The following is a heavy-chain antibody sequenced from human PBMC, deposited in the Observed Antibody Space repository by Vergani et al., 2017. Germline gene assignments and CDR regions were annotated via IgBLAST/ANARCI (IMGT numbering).Heavy chain of an antibody. Sequence: EVQLLESGGGLVQPGGSLRLSCAASGFTFSSYAMSWVRQAPGKGLEWVSAISGSGGSTYYADSVKGRFTISRDNSKNTLYLQMNSLRAEDTAVYYCAKDPHFVGVVVPAAFDYWGQGTLVTVSS. D-gene: IGHD2-2*01. V-gene: IGHV3-23*01. J-gene: IGHJ4*02. CDR2: ISGSGGST. CDR1: GFTFSSYA. CDR3: AKDPHFVGVVVPAAFDY.